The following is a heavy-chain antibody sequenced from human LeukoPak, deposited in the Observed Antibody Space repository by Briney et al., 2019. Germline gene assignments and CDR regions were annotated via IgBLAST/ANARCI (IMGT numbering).Heavy chain of an antibody. J-gene: IGHJ6*03. D-gene: IGHD2-15*01. CDR1: GYTFTSYD. V-gene: IGHV1-2*02. Sequence: ASVKVSCKASGYTFTSYDINWVRQATGQGLEWMGWINPNSGGTNYAQKFQGRVTMTRDTSISTAYMELSRLRSDDTAVYYCARDLPSYCSGGSCYYYYMDVWGKGTTVTVSS. CDR3: ARDLPSYCSGGSCYYYYMDV. CDR2: INPNSGGT.